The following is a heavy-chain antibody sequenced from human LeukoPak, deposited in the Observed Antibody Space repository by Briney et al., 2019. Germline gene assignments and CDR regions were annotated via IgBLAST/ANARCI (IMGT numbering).Heavy chain of an antibody. CDR1: GGSISSYY. CDR3: ARVPMAYWSGYYTESVRYYGMDV. Sequence: SETLSLTCTVSGGSISSYYWSWIRQPPGKGLEWIGYIYYSGSTNYNPSLKSRVTISVDTSKNQFSLKLSSVTAADTAVYYCARVPMAYWSGYYTESVRYYGMDVWGQGTTVTVSS. D-gene: IGHD3-3*01. V-gene: IGHV4-59*08. J-gene: IGHJ6*02. CDR2: IYYSGST.